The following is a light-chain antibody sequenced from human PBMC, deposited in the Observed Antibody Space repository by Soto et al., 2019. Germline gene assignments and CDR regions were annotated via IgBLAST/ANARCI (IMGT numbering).Light chain of an antibody. J-gene: IGKJ1*01. Sequence: DIQMTQSPSSLSASVGDRVTITCRASQSISNYLNWYQQKPGKAPKFLIYAASSLQSGVQSRFSGSGSGTDFTLTISSLQPEDFATYYCQQSYSTPRTFGQGTKVDIK. CDR2: AAS. V-gene: IGKV1-39*01. CDR3: QQSYSTPRT. CDR1: QSISNY.